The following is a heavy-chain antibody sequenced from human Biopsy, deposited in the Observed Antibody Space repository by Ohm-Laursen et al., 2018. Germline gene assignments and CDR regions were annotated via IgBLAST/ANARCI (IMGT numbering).Heavy chain of an antibody. D-gene: IGHD5/OR15-5a*01. CDR1: GFTFRTNG. J-gene: IGHJ6*02. V-gene: IGHV3-30*18. Sequence: SLRLSCAASGFTFRTNGMHWVRLAPGKGLEWVAVISYDQITKHYADSVRGRFTISRDNSKNTLYLQVNSLRAEDTAVYYCAKDLSVYYYYGIDVWGQGTTVTVSS. CDR3: AKDLSVYYYYGIDV. CDR2: ISYDQITK.